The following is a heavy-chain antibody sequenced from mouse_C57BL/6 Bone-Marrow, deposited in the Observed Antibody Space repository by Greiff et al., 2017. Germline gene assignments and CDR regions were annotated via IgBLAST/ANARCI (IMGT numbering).Heavy chain of an antibody. CDR1: GYTFTSYG. Sequence: VQLQQSGAELARPGASVKLSCKASGYTFTSYGISWVQQRTGQGLEWIGGIYPRSGNTYYNEKFQGKATLTADKSSSTAYMELRSLTSEDSAVYFCARSYYGSSDFDYWGQGTTLTVSS. V-gene: IGHV1-81*01. CDR2: IYPRSGNT. J-gene: IGHJ2*01. CDR3: ARSYYGSSDFDY. D-gene: IGHD1-1*01.